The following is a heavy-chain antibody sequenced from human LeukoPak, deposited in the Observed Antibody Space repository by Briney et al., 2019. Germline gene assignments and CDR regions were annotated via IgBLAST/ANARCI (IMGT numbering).Heavy chain of an antibody. J-gene: IGHJ6*03. CDR3: ARGKNYSNYRRGGSYYYYYMDV. D-gene: IGHD4-11*01. CDR1: GYTFTSYD. V-gene: IGHV1-8*01. CDR2: MNPNSGNT. Sequence: GASVKVSCKASGYTFTSYDINWVRQATGQGLEWMGWMNPNSGNTGYAQKFQGRVTMTRNTSISTAYMELSSLRSEDTAVYYCARGKNYSNYRRGGSYYYYYMDVWGKGTTVTVSS.